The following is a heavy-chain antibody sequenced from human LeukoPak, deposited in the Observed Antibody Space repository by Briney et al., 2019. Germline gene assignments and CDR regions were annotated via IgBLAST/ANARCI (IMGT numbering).Heavy chain of an antibody. CDR2: IYPGDSHT. CDR1: GYTFTSYW. Sequence: GESLKISCHGSGYTFTSYWIGWVRQMPGKGLEWMGIIYPGDSHTRYSPSFQGQVTISAGKSISTIYLQWSSLKASDTAMYYCAITGGGYSSSSYNWFDPWGQGTLVTVSS. CDR3: AITGGGYSSSSYNWFDP. D-gene: IGHD6-13*01. J-gene: IGHJ5*02. V-gene: IGHV5-51*01.